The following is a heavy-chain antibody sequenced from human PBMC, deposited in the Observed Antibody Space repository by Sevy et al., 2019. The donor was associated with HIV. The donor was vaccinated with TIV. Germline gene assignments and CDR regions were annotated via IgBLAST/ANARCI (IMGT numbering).Heavy chain of an antibody. CDR2: IGTAAGVT. D-gene: IGHD2-21*01. Sequence: GGSLRLSCAASGFTFNTYSLIWVRQTPGKGLEWLSSIGTAAGVTYYADSVKGPLTISRDNAKNSLYLQMNSLRDEDTAVYYCARGPGHYSIDYWGQGTLVTVSS. CDR1: GFTFNTYS. J-gene: IGHJ4*02. V-gene: IGHV3-48*02. CDR3: ARGPGHYSIDY.